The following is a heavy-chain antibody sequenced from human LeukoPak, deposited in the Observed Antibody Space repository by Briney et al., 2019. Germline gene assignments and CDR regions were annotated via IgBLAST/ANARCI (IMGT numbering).Heavy chain of an antibody. V-gene: IGHV3-23*01. D-gene: IGHD2-2*01. CDR3: AKYGSCSSTSCYAYYYYYYMDV. CDR1: GFTFSSYA. J-gene: IGHJ6*03. CDR2: ISGSGGST. Sequence: PGGSLRLSCAASGFTFSSYAMSWVRQAPGKGLGWVSAISGSGGSTYYADSVKGRFTISRDNSKNTLYLQMNSLRAEDTAVYYCAKYGSCSSTSCYAYYYYYYMDVRGKGTTVTVSS.